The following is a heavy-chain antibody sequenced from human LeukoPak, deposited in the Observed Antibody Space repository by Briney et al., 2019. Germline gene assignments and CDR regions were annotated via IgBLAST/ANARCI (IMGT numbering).Heavy chain of an antibody. Sequence: SETLSLTCSVSGSSITSEYYWGWIRQPPGKGLEWIGEINHSGSTNYNPSLKSRVTISVDTSKNQFSLKLSSVTAADTAVYYCARDAYYDMSGLHPWGQGTLVTVSS. V-gene: IGHV4-38-2*02. CDR3: ARDAYYDMSGLHP. CDR2: INHSGST. CDR1: GSSITSEYY. J-gene: IGHJ5*02. D-gene: IGHD3-9*01.